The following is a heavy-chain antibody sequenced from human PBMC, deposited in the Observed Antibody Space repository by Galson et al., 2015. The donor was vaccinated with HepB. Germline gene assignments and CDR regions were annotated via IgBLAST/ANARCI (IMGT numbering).Heavy chain of an antibody. Sequence: SLRLSCAASGFTFSSYAMSWVRQAPGKGLEWVSAISGSGGSTYYADSVKGRFTISRDNSKNTLYLQMNSLRAEDTAVYYCAKDGIVVVTAIWDYWGQGTLVTVSS. CDR1: GFTFSSYA. CDR2: ISGSGGST. CDR3: AKDGIVVVTAIWDY. J-gene: IGHJ4*02. D-gene: IGHD2-21*02. V-gene: IGHV3-23*01.